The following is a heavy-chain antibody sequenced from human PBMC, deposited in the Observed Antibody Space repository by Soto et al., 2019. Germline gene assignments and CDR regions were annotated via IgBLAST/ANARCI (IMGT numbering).Heavy chain of an antibody. CDR1: GDSISSSYS. V-gene: IGHV4-30-2*01. D-gene: IGHD3-16*02. CDR2: IYHSGST. Sequence: SETLSLTCVVSGDSISSSYSWSWIRQPPGEGLECIGYIYHSGSTYYNPSLKTRVTISIDRSKSQFSLKLSSVTAADTAVYYCARGPSYRSSTGYFDYWGQGALVT. CDR3: ARGPSYRSSTGYFDY. J-gene: IGHJ4*02.